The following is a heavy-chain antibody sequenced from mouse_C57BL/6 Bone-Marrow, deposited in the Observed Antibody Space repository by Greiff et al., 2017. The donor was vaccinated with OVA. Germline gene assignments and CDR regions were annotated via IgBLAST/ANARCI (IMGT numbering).Heavy chain of an antibody. CDR1: GYTFTSYW. CDR2: IHPNSGST. J-gene: IGHJ4*01. CDR3: ARTPTVVAYYYAMDD. V-gene: IGHV1-64*01. D-gene: IGHD1-1*01. Sequence: QVQLQQPGAELVKPGASVKLSCKASGYTFTSYWMHWVKQRPGQGLEWIGMIHPNSGSTNYNEKFKSKATLTVDKSSSTAYMQLSSLTSEDSAVYYCARTPTVVAYYYAMDDWGQGTSVTVSS.